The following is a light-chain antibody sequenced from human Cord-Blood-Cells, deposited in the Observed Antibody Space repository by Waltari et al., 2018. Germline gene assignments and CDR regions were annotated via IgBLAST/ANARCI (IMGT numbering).Light chain of an antibody. CDR1: AVDFVGYNI. Sequence: QSPLPPPPSWLGPPGHPTPIPCPGTAVDFVGYNIVSWYQQHPGKAPKLMIYDVSNRPSGVSNRFSGSKSGNTASLTISGLQAEDEADYYCSSYTSSSTLVVFGGGTKLTVL. V-gene: IGLV2-14*01. CDR2: DVS. CDR3: SSYTSSSTLVV. J-gene: IGLJ2*01.